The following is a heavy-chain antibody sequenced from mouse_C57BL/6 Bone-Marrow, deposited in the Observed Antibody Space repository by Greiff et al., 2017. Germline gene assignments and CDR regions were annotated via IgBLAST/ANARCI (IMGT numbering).Heavy chain of an antibody. CDR1: GFPFSSYA. CDR3: ARSEIYYGNYGFDY. J-gene: IGHJ2*01. Sequence: EVNVVESGGGLVKPGGSLKLSCAASGFPFSSYAMSWVRQTPEKRLEWVATISDGGSYTNYPDNVKGRFTISRDNAKNNLYLQMGHLKSEDTAMYYCARSEIYYGNYGFDYGGQGTTLTVSS. D-gene: IGHD2-1*01. CDR2: ISDGGSYT. V-gene: IGHV5-4*03.